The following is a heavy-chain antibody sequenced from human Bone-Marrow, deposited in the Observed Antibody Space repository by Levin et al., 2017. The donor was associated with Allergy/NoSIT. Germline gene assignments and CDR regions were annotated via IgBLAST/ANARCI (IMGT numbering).Heavy chain of an antibody. Sequence: TSETLSLTCNVSGASISTYFWTWIRQSPGKGLEWIAFFSYAGTTKFSYNPSLKSRVTLSTDTSTNQFSLKITSVTPADAAVYYCARMSGYSFGLAYWGQGTLVSVSS. CDR2: FSYAGTT. D-gene: IGHD5-12*01. J-gene: IGHJ4*02. CDR1: GASISTYF. V-gene: IGHV4-59*01. CDR3: ARMSGYSFGLAY.